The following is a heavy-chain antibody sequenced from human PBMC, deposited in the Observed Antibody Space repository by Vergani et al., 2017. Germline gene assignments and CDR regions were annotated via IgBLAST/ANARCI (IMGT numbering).Heavy chain of an antibody. CDR1: GFTFSSYA. CDR3: AKDLDTFSAFDI. Sequence: EVQLLESGGGLVQPGGSLRLSCAASGFTFSSYAMSWVRQAPGKGLEWVSGIGGSGGSTYYADSVKVRFTSSRDNSKNTLYLQMNSLRAEDTAVYYCAKDLDTFSAFDIWGQGTMVFVSS. J-gene: IGHJ3*02. CDR2: IGGSGGST. D-gene: IGHD2-2*02. V-gene: IGHV3-23*01.